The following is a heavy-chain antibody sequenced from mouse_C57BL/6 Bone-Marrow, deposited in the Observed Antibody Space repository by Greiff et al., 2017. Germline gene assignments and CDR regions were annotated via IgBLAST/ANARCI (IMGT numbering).Heavy chain of an antibody. CDR1: GYTFTDYE. V-gene: IGHV1-15*01. D-gene: IGHD4-1*01. CDR3: TRRTGTWYFDV. CDR2: IDPETGGT. Sequence: VQLQQSGAELVRPGASVTLSCKASGYTFTDYEMHWVKQTPVHGLEWIGAIDPETGGTAYNQKFKGKAILTADKSSSTAYMALRSLTSEASAVYYCTRRTGTWYFDVWGTGTTVTVSS. J-gene: IGHJ1*03.